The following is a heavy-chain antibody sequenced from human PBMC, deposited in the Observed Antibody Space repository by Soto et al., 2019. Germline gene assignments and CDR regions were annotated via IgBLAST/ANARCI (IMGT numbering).Heavy chain of an antibody. CDR1: GFSFSNYA. J-gene: IGHJ4*02. Sequence: EVQLLESGGGLVQPGGSLRLSCAASGFSFSNYAMNWVRQAPGKGLEWVSFISGSGSTTYYTDSVKGRFTISRDKSMKTLYPQMKSLRVEDAAVYYCAKHRVVDGVYSFDYWGQGTLVTVSS. V-gene: IGHV3-23*01. CDR3: AKHRVVDGVYSFDY. D-gene: IGHD2-8*01. CDR2: ISGSGSTT.